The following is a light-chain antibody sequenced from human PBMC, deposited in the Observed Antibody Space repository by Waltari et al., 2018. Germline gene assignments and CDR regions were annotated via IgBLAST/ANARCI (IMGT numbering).Light chain of an antibody. CDR3: QQYFTTPYT. J-gene: IGKJ2*01. Sequence: DIVLTQSPDSLAVSLGERVTFNCKSSQSLLYSSNNRNYLAWYQQRAGQSPKLLIYGASTREMGVPGRFRCSGAGTDFTLTISSLQAEDVAIYYCQQYFTTPYTFGRGTKLEIK. CDR1: QSLLYSSNNRNY. V-gene: IGKV4-1*01. CDR2: GAS.